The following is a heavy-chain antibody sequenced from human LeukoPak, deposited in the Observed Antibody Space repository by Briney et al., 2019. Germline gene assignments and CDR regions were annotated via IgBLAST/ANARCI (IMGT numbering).Heavy chain of an antibody. J-gene: IGHJ4*02. V-gene: IGHV1-2*04. Sequence: ASVKVSCKASGYTFTGYYMHWVRQAPGQGLEWMGWINPNSGGTNYAQKFQGWVTMTRDTSISTAYMELSRLRSDDTAVYYCAREENSSGYLYYFDYWGQGTLVTVSS. CDR3: AREENSSGYLYYFDY. D-gene: IGHD3-22*01. CDR2: INPNSGGT. CDR1: GYTFTGYY.